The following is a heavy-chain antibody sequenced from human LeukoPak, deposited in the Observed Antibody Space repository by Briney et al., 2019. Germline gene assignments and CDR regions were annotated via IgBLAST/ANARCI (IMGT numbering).Heavy chain of an antibody. J-gene: IGHJ4*02. Sequence: PGGSLRLSCAAPGFTFSSYGMHWVRQAPGKGLEWVAVIWYDGSNKYYADSVKGRFTISRDNSKNTLYLQMNSLRAEDTAVYYCARDHGDYGDYVGWGYFDYWGQGTLVTVSS. D-gene: IGHD4-17*01. CDR1: GFTFSSYG. CDR3: ARDHGDYGDYVGWGYFDY. V-gene: IGHV3-33*08. CDR2: IWYDGSNK.